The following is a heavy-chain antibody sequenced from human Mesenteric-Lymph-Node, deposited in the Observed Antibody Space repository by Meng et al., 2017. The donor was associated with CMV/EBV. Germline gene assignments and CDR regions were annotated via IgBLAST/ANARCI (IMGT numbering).Heavy chain of an antibody. CDR3: ARDTLTYSYGPGWIDP. J-gene: IGHJ5*02. CDR1: GGSISSSWHY. D-gene: IGHD3-10*01. Sequence: QRQRQASGPRLVKPSETLSLKCTVSGGSISSSWHYWGWIRQPPGKGLEWIGSIFYSGSAHYNPALESRVTISIDKSKNEFFLNLGSVTAADTAMYFCARDTLTYSYGPGWIDPWGQGTLVTVSS. CDR2: IFYSGSA. V-gene: IGHV4-39*02.